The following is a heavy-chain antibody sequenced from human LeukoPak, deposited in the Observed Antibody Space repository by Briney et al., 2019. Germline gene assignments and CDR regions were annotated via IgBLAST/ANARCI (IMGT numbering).Heavy chain of an antibody. CDR3: ARDRAGSGWFGGFDI. CDR1: GFTFSSYW. Sequence: GGSLRLACAASGFTFSSYWMSWVRQAPGKGLEWVANIKQEGSEKFYVDSVKGRFTISRDNAKNSLYLQMNSLRAEDRAVYYCARDRAGSGWFGGFDIWGQGTMVTVSS. J-gene: IGHJ3*02. D-gene: IGHD6-19*01. CDR2: IKQEGSEK. V-gene: IGHV3-7*01.